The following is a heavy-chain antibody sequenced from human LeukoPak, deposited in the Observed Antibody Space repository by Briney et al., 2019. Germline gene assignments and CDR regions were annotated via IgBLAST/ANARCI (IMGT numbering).Heavy chain of an antibody. CDR3: ATGGYSSGGSCYQNAFDI. V-gene: IGHV3-30*02. Sequence: GGSLGLSCAASGFTFSSYGMHWVRQAPGKGLEWVAFIRYDGSNKYYADSVKGRFTISRDNSKNTLYLQLNTLRAEDTAVYYCATGGYSSGGSCYQNAFDIWGQGTMVTVSS. CDR2: IRYDGSNK. D-gene: IGHD2-15*01. J-gene: IGHJ3*02. CDR1: GFTFSSYG.